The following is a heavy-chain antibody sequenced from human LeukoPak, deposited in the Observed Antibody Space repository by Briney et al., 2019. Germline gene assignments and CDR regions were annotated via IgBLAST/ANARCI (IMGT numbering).Heavy chain of an antibody. CDR1: GFTFSHSA. CDR3: AKSIIAVAGLFDY. CDR2: ISGSGSDT. V-gene: IGHV3-23*01. Sequence: GGSLRLSCAASGFTFSHSAMSWVRQAPGKGLEWISTISGSGSDTNYADSVKGRFTISRDNSKNTLYLQMNSLRAEDTAVYYCAKSIIAVAGLFDYWGQGTLVTVSS. J-gene: IGHJ4*02. D-gene: IGHD6-19*01.